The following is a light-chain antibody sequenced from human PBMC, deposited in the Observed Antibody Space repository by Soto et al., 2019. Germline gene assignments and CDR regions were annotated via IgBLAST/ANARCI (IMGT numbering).Light chain of an antibody. CDR2: GNS. CDR3: QSYDSSLSVHVV. CDR1: SSNIGAGYD. Sequence: LTQPPSVSGAPGQRVTISCTGSSSNIGAGYDVHWYQQLPGTAPKLLIYGNSNRPSGVPDRFSGSKSGTSASLAITGLQAEDEADYYCQSYDSSLSVHVVFGGGTKVTVL. V-gene: IGLV1-40*01. J-gene: IGLJ2*01.